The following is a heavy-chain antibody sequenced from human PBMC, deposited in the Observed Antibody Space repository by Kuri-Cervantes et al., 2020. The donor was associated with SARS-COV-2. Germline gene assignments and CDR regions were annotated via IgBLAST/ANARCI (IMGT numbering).Heavy chain of an antibody. D-gene: IGHD6-19*01. CDR3: ARGPLGQWLAYAFDI. CDR2: IYHSGST. CDR1: GYSISSGYY. J-gene: IGHJ3*02. Sequence: SETLSLTCTVPGYSISSGYYWGWIRQPPGKGLEWIGSIYHSGSTYYNPSLKSRVTISVDTSKNQFSLKLSSVTAADTAVYYCARGPLGQWLAYAFDIWGQGTMVTVSS. V-gene: IGHV4-38-2*02.